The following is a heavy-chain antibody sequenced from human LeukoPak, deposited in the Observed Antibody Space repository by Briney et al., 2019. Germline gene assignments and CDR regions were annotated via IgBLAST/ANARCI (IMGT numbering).Heavy chain of an antibody. D-gene: IGHD3-3*01. CDR1: GGTFSSYA. CDR2: IIPIFGTA. V-gene: IGHV1-69*06. Sequence: ASVKVSCKASGGTFSSYAISWVRQAPGQGLEWMGGIIPIFGTANYAQKFQGRVTITADKSTSTAYMELSRLRSDDTAVYYCARDLEWLYPGGAFDIWGQGTMVTVSS. CDR3: ARDLEWLYPGGAFDI. J-gene: IGHJ3*02.